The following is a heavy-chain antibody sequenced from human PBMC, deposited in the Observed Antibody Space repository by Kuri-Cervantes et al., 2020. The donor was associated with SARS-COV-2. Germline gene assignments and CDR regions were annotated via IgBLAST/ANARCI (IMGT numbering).Heavy chain of an antibody. Sequence: LSLTCAASGFTFSSYRMNWVRQAPGKGLEWVSSISSSSSYIYYADSVKGRFTISRGNAENSLYLQMNSLRAEDTAVYYCASRDPAANAFDIWGQGTMVTVSS. V-gene: IGHV3-21*01. D-gene: IGHD2-2*01. CDR2: ISSSSSYI. CDR3: ASRDPAANAFDI. CDR1: GFTFSSYR. J-gene: IGHJ3*02.